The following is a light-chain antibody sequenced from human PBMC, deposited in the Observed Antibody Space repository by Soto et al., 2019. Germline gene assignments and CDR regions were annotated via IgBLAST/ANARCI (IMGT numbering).Light chain of an antibody. CDR3: QPVNSYPLGT. J-gene: IGKJ1*01. V-gene: IGKV1-9*01. CDR2: GAS. Sequence: DIQLTQSPSFLSASVGDRVTITCRASQGISTYLAWYQQKPGKAPKLLIYGASTLQSGVPSRFSGSGSGTEFTLTISSLQPEDFATYYGQPVNSYPLGTFGQGTKVEIK. CDR1: QGISTY.